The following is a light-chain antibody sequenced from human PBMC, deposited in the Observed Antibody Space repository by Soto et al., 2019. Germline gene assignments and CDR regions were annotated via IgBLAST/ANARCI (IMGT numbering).Light chain of an antibody. V-gene: IGKV3-15*01. J-gene: IGKJ1*01. Sequence: EVVVTQSPATLSVSLGGRATLSCRASQSVRTNLAWYQQKPGQAPRLLIYAASTRATGIPARFSGSGSGTGFTLTISDVQPEDFALYYCHQRQSWPRTFGQGTKVDI. CDR2: AAS. CDR1: QSVRTN. CDR3: HQRQSWPRT.